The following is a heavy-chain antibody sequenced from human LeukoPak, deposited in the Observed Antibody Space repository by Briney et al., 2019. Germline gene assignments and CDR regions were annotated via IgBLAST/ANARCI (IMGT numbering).Heavy chain of an antibody. J-gene: IGHJ4*02. CDR3: AKEGYCSSTSCYGLDY. CDR2: ISWDGGST. Sequence: PGGSLRLSCAASGFTFDDYAMHWVRQAPGKGLEWVSLISWDGGSTYYADSVKGRFTISRDNSKNSLYLQMNSLRVEDTALYYCAKEGYCSSTSCYGLDYWGQGTLVTVSS. D-gene: IGHD2-2*01. CDR1: GFTFDDYA. V-gene: IGHV3-43D*03.